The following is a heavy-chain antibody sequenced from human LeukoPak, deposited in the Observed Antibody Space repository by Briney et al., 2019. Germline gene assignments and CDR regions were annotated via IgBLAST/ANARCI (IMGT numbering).Heavy chain of an antibody. Sequence: SETLSLTCTVSGGSINGYYWSWIRQPPEKGLEWIGYNYYRGSTNYNPSLKSRVTISVDTSKNQFSLKLSSVTAADTAVYYCARADYDTSAYYYTFDYWGQGTLVTVSS. D-gene: IGHD3-22*01. J-gene: IGHJ4*02. CDR3: ARADYDTSAYYYTFDY. V-gene: IGHV4-59*01. CDR1: GGSINGYY. CDR2: NYYRGST.